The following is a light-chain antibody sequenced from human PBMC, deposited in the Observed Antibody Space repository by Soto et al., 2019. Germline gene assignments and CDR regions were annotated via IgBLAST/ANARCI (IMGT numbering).Light chain of an antibody. Sequence: QSVLTQPPSVSGAPGQRVTISCTGSSSNIGAGYDVHWYQQLPGTAPKLLIYGNKNRPSGVPDRFSGSKSDTSASLAITGLQAEDEADYYCQTYDNSLSGSEVFGGGTKLTVL. J-gene: IGLJ2*01. CDR2: GNK. CDR1: SSNIGAGYD. CDR3: QTYDNSLSGSEV. V-gene: IGLV1-40*01.